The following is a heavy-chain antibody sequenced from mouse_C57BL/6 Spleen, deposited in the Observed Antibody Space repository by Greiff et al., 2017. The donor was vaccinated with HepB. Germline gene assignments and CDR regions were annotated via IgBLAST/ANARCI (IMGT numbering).Heavy chain of an antibody. CDR2: INYDGSST. CDR1: GFTFSDYY. J-gene: IGHJ1*03. CDR3: ARDPGTDWYFDV. Sequence: DVQLQESEGGLVQPGSSMKLSCTASGFTFSDYYMAWVRQVPEKGLEWVANINYDGSSTYYLDSLKSRFIISRDNAKNILYLQMSSLKSEDTATYYCARDPGTDWYFDVWGTGTTVTVSS. D-gene: IGHD3-3*01. V-gene: IGHV5-16*01.